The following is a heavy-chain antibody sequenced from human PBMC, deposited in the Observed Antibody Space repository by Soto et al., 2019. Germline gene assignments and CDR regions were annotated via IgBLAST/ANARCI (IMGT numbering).Heavy chain of an antibody. V-gene: IGHV4-59*01. CDR3: ARKPTGKGAFDI. CDR2: IYYSGST. D-gene: IGHD3-9*01. Sequence: QVQLQESGPGLVKPSETLSLTCTVSGGSISSYYWSCIRQPPGKGLEWIGYIYYSGSTNYNPSLQGRVTISVDTSKNQFSLKLSSVTAADTAVYYCARKPTGKGAFDIWGQGTMVTVSS. CDR1: GGSISSYY. J-gene: IGHJ3*02.